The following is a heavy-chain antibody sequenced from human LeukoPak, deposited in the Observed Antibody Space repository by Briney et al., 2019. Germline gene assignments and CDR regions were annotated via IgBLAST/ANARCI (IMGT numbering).Heavy chain of an antibody. CDR2: IYYSGST. CDR1: GGSISSYY. Sequence: SETLSLTCTVSGGSISSYYWSWIRQSPGKGLEWIGYIYYSGSTNYNPSLKSRVTISVDTSKNQFSLKLSSVTAADTAVYYCARWTTVATPRYYYGMDVWGQGTTVTVSS. J-gene: IGHJ6*02. CDR3: ARWTTVATPRYYYGMDV. V-gene: IGHV4-59*01. D-gene: IGHD4-23*01.